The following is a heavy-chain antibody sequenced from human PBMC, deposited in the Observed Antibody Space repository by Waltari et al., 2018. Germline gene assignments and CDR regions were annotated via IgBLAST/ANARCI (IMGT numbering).Heavy chain of an antibody. CDR1: GFTFSSYE. D-gene: IGHD1-20*01. J-gene: IGHJ4*02. CDR2: IGRSGDIM. Sequence: EVQLVESGGGLIQPGGSLRLSGEASGFTFSSYEVNWARQAPGKGLEWVSYIGRSGDIMFFADSVRGRFTISRDNAKNSLYLQMNSLRVEDTAVYYCAREQFYNSGIQGSAFDYWGQGTLVTVSS. V-gene: IGHV3-48*03. CDR3: AREQFYNSGIQGSAFDY.